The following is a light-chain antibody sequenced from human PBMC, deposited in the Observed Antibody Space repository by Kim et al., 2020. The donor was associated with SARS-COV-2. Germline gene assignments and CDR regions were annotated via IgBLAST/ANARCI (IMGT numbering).Light chain of an antibody. J-gene: IGKJ2*01. V-gene: IGKV3-11*01. CDR3: QQRTNWL. CDR2: DIS. CDR1: QTVSSA. Sequence: LATGERVTLSCRASQTVSSAFAWYQQKPGRPPRLLIDDISNGATGIPARFSGSGSGTDFTLTISSLEPEDSAVYYCQQRTNWLFGQGTKLEI.